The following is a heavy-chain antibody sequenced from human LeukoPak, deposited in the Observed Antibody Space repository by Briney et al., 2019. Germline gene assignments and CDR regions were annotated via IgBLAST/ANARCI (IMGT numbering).Heavy chain of an antibody. J-gene: IGHJ4*02. D-gene: IGHD3-10*01. Sequence: GGSLRLSCAASGFTFSSYGMHWVRQAPGKGLEWVAVISYDGSNKYYADSVKGRFTISRDNSKNTLYLQMNSLRAEDTAVYYCGKEGPGIPDNWGQGTLVTVSS. V-gene: IGHV3-30*18. CDR2: ISYDGSNK. CDR1: GFTFSSYG. CDR3: GKEGPGIPDN.